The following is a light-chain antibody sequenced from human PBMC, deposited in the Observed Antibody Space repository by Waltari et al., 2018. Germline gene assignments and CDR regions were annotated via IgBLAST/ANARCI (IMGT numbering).Light chain of an antibody. CDR2: DVS. V-gene: IGLV2-14*03. CDR1: SSEVGASTY. Sequence: QSALTQPASVSGSPGQSITISCTGISSEVGASTYFYWYQQHPGKAPHLLVYDVSYRPSGVSRRFSASKSGNTASLTISGLQAEDEADFYCSSYTSSNTYVFGTGTKVTVL. J-gene: IGLJ1*01. CDR3: SSYTSSNTYV.